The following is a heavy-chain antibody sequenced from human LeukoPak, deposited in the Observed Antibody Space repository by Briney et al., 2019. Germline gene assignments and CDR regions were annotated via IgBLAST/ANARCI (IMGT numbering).Heavy chain of an antibody. CDR2: IWYDGSNK. D-gene: IGHD3-10*01. CDR3: ARRGELMVYYGMDV. Sequence: GGSLRLSCAASGFTFSSYGMHWVRQAPGKGLEWVAVIWYDGSNKYYADSVKGRFTISRDNSKNTLYLQMNSLRAEDTAVYYCARRGELMVYYGMDVWGQGTTVTVSS. CDR1: GFTFSSYG. V-gene: IGHV3-33*01. J-gene: IGHJ6*02.